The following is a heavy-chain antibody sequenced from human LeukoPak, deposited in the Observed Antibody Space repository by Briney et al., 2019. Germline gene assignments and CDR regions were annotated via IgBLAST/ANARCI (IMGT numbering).Heavy chain of an antibody. J-gene: IGHJ4*02. V-gene: IGHV4-59*01. CDR2: IYYSGST. CDR1: GGSISSYY. CDR3: ARGGLPLYYFDY. D-gene: IGHD4-11*01. Sequence: SETLSLTCTVSGGSISSYYWSWIRQPPGKGLEWIGYIYYSGSTNYNPSLKSRVTISVDTSKSQFSLKLSSVTAADTAVYYCARGGLPLYYFDYWGQGTLVTVSS.